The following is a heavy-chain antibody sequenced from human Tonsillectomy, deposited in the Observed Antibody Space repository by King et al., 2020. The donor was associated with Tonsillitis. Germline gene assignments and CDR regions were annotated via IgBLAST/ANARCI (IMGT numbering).Heavy chain of an antibody. Sequence: VQLVESGGGLVQPGGSLRLSCAASGFTFSNYEMNWVRQAPGKGLEWVSYISSSGSTIYYADSVKGRFTISRDNARSSVYLQMNSLRADDTAVYYCARDVSGVGATPDYWGQGTLVTVSS. CDR1: GFTFSNYE. V-gene: IGHV3-48*03. J-gene: IGHJ4*02. CDR2: ISSSGSTI. CDR3: ARDVSGVGATPDY. D-gene: IGHD1-26*01.